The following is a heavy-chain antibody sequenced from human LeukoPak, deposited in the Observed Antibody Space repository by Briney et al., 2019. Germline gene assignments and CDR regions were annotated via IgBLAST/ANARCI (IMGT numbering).Heavy chain of an antibody. CDR3: AKTPRYRAARQSHFDY. V-gene: IGHV3-74*01. Sequence: GGSLRLSCTASGFTFSSYWMHWVRQAPGKGLMWVSRIHGDGSSTSTSYADSVKGRFTISRDNSKKTLYLQMNSLRAEDTAVYYCAKTPRYRAARQSHFDYWGQGTLVTVSS. CDR2: IHGDGSSTST. D-gene: IGHD6-6*01. J-gene: IGHJ4*02. CDR1: GFTFSSYW.